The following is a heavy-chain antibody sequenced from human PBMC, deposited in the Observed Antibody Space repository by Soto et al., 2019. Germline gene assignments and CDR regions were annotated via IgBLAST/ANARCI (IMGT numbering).Heavy chain of an antibody. CDR1: GVTFSSYT. J-gene: IGHJ3*01. Sequence: QVQLVQSGAEVRKPGSSVKVSCKASGVTFSSYTISWVRQAPGQGLEWMGRIIPVLGVANYAPKFQGRLTIIADEPTSTVYMDLSSLRSEDTAMYSASWLIYGDSDVSDFWGQGTFITVSS. CDR3: SWLIYGDSDVSDF. V-gene: IGHV1-69*02. D-gene: IGHD4-17*01. CDR2: IIPVLGVA.